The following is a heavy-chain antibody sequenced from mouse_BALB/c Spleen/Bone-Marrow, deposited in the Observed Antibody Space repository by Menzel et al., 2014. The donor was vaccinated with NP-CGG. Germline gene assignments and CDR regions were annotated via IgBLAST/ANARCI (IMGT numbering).Heavy chain of an antibody. V-gene: IGHV14-3*02. D-gene: IGHD1-1*01. CDR1: GFNIKDTY. CDR2: IDPANGNT. J-gene: IGHJ2*01. CDR3: ARYYYGSRLFDY. Sequence: EVQLHQSGAELLKPGASVKFSCTASGFNIKDTYMHWVKQRPEQGLEWIGRIDPANGNTKYDPKFQGKATITADTSSNPAYLQLSSLTSEDTAVYYCARYYYGSRLFDYWGQGTTSTVPS.